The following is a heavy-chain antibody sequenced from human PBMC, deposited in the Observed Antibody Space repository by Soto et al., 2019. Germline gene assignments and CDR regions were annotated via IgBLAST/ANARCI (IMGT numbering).Heavy chain of an antibody. V-gene: IGHV3-74*01. Sequence: EVQLVESGGALVQPGGSLRLSCEASGFTFRNYYMNWVRQAPGKGLMWVARIDSNGRNSVYADSVKGRFTVSRDNAKNTLFLQMDSLTAEDTAVYYCAREQYTLNYAGYWGQGTQVAV. J-gene: IGHJ1*01. CDR2: IDSNGRNS. CDR3: AREQYTLNYAGY. D-gene: IGHD2-2*01. CDR1: GFTFRNYY.